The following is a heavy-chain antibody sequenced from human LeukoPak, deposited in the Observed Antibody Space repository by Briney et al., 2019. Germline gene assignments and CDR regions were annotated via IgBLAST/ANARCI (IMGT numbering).Heavy chain of an antibody. D-gene: IGHD1-1*01. J-gene: IGHJ6*03. CDR2: IYYSGST. V-gene: IGHV4-59*01. CDR3: ARAVQLERPPPLIGYYYMDV. CDR1: GGSISSYY. Sequence: SETLSLTCTVSGGSISSYYWSWIRQPPGKGLEWIGYIYYSGSTNYNPSLKSRVSISVDTSKKQFSLKLSSVTAADTAVYYCARAVQLERPPPLIGYYYMDVWGKGTTVTVSS.